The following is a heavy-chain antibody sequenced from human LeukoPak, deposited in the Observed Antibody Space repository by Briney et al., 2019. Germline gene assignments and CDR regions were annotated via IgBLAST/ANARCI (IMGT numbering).Heavy chain of an antibody. CDR2: FKSKTDGGTT. Sequence: PGGSLRLSCAASGFTFSNAWMSWVRQAPGKGLEWVGHFKSKTDGGTTDYAAPVKGRFTISRDDSKNTLYLQMNSLRTEDTAVYYCTTGGGYCSGGTCYLVRSLFDYWGQGTLVTVSS. J-gene: IGHJ4*02. V-gene: IGHV3-15*01. D-gene: IGHD2-15*01. CDR1: GFTFSNAW. CDR3: TTGGGYCSGGTCYLVRSLFDY.